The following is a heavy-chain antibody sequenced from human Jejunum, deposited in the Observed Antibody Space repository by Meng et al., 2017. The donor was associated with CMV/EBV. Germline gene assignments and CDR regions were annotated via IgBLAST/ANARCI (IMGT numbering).Heavy chain of an antibody. V-gene: IGHV1-2*02. CDR2: TKPKNGDT. CDR3: ARGGDRGEEDY. Sequence: CKASGYTFTDYFVHWVRQAPGQGLEWMGWTKPKNGDTNYEQKYQGRVTLPRDTSISTAYMALTSLKSDDTAMYYCARGGDRGEEDYWGQGTLVTVSS. CDR1: GYTFTDYF. D-gene: IGHD3-10*01. J-gene: IGHJ4*02.